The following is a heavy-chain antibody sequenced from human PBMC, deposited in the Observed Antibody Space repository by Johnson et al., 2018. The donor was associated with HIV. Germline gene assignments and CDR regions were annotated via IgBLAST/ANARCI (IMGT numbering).Heavy chain of an antibody. D-gene: IGHD2-15*01. CDR2: IRYDGSDK. J-gene: IGHJ3*02. CDR3: AKWKYCGGDNCYSEFGVFDDAFDI. CDR1: GFTFSSYG. Sequence: QVQLVESGGGVVQPGRSLRLSCAASGFTFSSYGMHWVRQAPGKGLEWVSFIRYDGSDKHYADSVKGRFTISRDNSKNTVYLQTNSLRAEDSAVYYCAKWKYCGGDNCYSEFGVFDDAFDIWGQGTMVTVSS. V-gene: IGHV3-30*02.